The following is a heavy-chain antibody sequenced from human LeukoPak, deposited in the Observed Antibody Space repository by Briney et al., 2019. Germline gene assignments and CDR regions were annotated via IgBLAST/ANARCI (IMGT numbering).Heavy chain of an antibody. CDR2: IIPIFGTA. D-gene: IGHD2-2*01. Sequence: GASVKVSCKASGYTFTSYYMHWVRQAPGQGLEWMGGIIPIFGTANYAQKFQGRVTITADESTSTAYMELSSLRSEDTAVYYCARGYCSSTSCFHYYYYGMDVWGQGTTVTASS. J-gene: IGHJ6*02. CDR3: ARGYCSSTSCFHYYYYGMDV. V-gene: IGHV1-69*13. CDR1: GYTFTSYY.